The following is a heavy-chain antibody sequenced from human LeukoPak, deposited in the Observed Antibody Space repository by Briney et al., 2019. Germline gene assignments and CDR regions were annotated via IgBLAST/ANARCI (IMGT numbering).Heavy chain of an antibody. CDR2: IKGDGSET. CDR1: GFIFSTHW. V-gene: IGHV3-7*01. CDR3: VGGSGWLPDF. J-gene: IGHJ4*02. D-gene: IGHD6-19*01. Sequence: PGGSLRLSCAASGFIFSTHWMNWVRQAPGKGRGWGAIIKGDGSETLYVNSVKGRFTISRDNTKNSLYLQMNSLRAEDTAVYYCVGGSGWLPDFWGQGVLVTVSS.